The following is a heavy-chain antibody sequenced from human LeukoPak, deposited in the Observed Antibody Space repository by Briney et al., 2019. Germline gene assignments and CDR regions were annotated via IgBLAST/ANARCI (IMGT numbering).Heavy chain of an antibody. CDR3: ASDSSSSSTGYYYYYMDV. V-gene: IGHV3-7*01. J-gene: IGHJ6*03. Sequence: GGSLRLSCAASGFTFSSYWMSWVRQAPGKGLEWVANIKQDGSEKYYVDSVKGRFTISRDNAKNSLYLQMNSLRAEDAAVYYCASDSSSSSTGYYYYYMDVWGKGTTVTVSS. CDR1: GFTFSSYW. CDR2: IKQDGSEK. D-gene: IGHD6-6*01.